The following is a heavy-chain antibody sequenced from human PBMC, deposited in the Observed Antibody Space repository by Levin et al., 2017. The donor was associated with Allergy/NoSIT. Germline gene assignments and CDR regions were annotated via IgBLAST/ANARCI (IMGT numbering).Heavy chain of an antibody. J-gene: IGHJ3*02. Sequence: LSLTCAASGFPFSTYTMSWVRQAPGKGLEWVSAIVGSGSATDYADSVKGRFTISRDNSKDTLYLQMNSLRVEDTAIYYCAKASTIVVPRDAYDIWGRGTMVTVSS. CDR3: AKASTIVVPRDAYDI. CDR1: GFPFSTYT. D-gene: IGHD3-10*01. CDR2: IVGSGSAT. V-gene: IGHV3-23*01.